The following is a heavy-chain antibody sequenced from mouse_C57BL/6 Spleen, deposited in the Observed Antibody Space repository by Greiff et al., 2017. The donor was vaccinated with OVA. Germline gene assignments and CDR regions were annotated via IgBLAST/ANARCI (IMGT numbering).Heavy chain of an antibody. V-gene: IGHV5-17*01. CDR1: GFTFSDYG. Sequence: EVKLMESGGGLVKPGGSLKLSCAASGFTFSDYGMHWVRQAPEKGLEWVAYISSGSSTIYYADTVKGRFTISRDNAKNTLFLQMTSLRSEDTAMDYCARMGDYDAWFAYWGQGTLVTVSA. CDR2: ISSGSSTI. D-gene: IGHD2-4*01. J-gene: IGHJ3*01. CDR3: ARMGDYDAWFAY.